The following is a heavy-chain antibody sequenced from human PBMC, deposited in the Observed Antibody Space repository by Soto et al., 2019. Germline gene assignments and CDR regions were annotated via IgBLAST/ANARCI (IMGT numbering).Heavy chain of an antibody. J-gene: IGHJ3*02. D-gene: IGHD3-16*02. CDR1: GGSISSSSYY. CDR2: IYYSGST. CDR3: ARHNAITFGGVIVDAFDI. Sequence: SETLSLTCTVSGGSISSSSYYWGWIRQPPGKGLEWIGSIYYSGSTYSNPSLKSRVTIPVDTSKNQFSLKLSSVTAADTAVYYGARHNAITFGGVIVDAFDIWGQGTMVTVSS. V-gene: IGHV4-39*01.